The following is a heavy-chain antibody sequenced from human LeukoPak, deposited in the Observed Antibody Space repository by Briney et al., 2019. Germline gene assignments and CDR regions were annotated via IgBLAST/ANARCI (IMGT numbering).Heavy chain of an antibody. V-gene: IGHV3-21*01. J-gene: IGHJ4*02. D-gene: IGHD3-22*01. Sequence: GGSLRLSCAASGFTFSSYSMNWVRQAPGKGLEWVSSISSSSSYKYYADSVTGRFTISRDNAKNSLYLQMNSLRAEDTAVCYCARALYYYDSSGYQPFDYWGQGTLVTVSS. CDR2: ISSSSSYK. CDR3: ARALYYYDSSGYQPFDY. CDR1: GFTFSSYS.